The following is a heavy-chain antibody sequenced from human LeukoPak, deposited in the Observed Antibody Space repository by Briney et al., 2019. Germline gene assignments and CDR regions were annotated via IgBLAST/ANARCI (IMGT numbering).Heavy chain of an antibody. J-gene: IGHJ6*04. CDR2: IYYSGST. D-gene: IGHD3-16*01. V-gene: IGHV4-59*01. Sequence: PETLSLTCTVSGGSISSYYWSWIRPPPGEGREWVGYIYYSGSTNYNPSLKSRVTISVDTSKKQFSLKLSSVTAADTAVCYCARGFYGNYYYYGMDVWGKGTTVTVSS. CDR3: ARGFYGNYYYYGMDV. CDR1: GGSISSYY.